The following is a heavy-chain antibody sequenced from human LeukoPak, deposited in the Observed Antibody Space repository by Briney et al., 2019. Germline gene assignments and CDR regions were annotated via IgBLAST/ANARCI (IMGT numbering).Heavy chain of an antibody. J-gene: IGHJ2*01. V-gene: IGHV4-4*02. CDR3: ARDMKKRQWLAYWYFDL. CDR1: GGSISSSNW. CDR2: IYHSGST. Sequence: SGTLSLTCAVSGGSISSSNWWSWVRQPPGKGLEWIGEIYHSGSTNYNPSPKSRVTISVDKSKNQFSLKLSSVTAADTAVYYCARDMKKRQWLAYWYFDLWGRGTLVTVSS. D-gene: IGHD6-19*01.